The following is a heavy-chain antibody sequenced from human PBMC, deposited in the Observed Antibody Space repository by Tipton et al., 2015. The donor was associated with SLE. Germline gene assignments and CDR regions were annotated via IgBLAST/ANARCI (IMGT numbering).Heavy chain of an antibody. Sequence: TLSLTCTVSRGSISTYYWSWIRQPPGKGLEWIGYIYYTGSTNFNPSLKSRASMSVDTSKNQFSLKLSSVAAADTAVYYCARGPFWSGYYDYWGQGTLVTVSS. D-gene: IGHD3-3*01. J-gene: IGHJ4*02. V-gene: IGHV4-59*12. CDR2: IYYTGST. CDR1: RGSISTYY. CDR3: ARGPFWSGYYDY.